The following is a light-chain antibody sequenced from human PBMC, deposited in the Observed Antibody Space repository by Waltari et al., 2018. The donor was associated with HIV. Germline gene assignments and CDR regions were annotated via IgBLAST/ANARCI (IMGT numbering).Light chain of an antibody. CDR3: ASWDDNLDGWV. J-gene: IGLJ3*02. Sequence: QSLLPPPPSASGTPGQRLTISCSGSYSNIGSNTVNWHQQLPGSAPRALVYNKDQRPSGVPDRFSGSKSCSSASLAISGRQSDDQGDYYCASWDDNLDGWVFGGGTRLTVL. V-gene: IGLV1-44*01. CDR2: NKD. CDR1: YSNIGSNT.